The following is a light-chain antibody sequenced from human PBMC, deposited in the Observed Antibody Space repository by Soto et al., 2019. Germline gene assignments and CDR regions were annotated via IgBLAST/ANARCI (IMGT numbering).Light chain of an antibody. J-gene: IGLJ1*01. V-gene: IGLV1-40*01. CDR2: GKS. Sequence: QSVLTQPPSVSGAPGQRVTISCTGSSSSIGAGHDVHWYQQLPGTAPKLLIYGKSNRPSGVPDRISGSNSGTSASLAITGLQAEDEADYYCQSYDSSLSGYVFGTGTKLTVL. CDR1: SSSIGAGHD. CDR3: QSYDSSLSGYV.